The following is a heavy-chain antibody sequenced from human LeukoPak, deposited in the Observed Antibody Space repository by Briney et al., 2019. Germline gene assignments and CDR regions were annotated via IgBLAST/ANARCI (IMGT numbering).Heavy chain of an antibody. CDR2: INQDGSEM. CDR1: GFTFSRYW. V-gene: IGHV3-7*03. J-gene: IGHJ3*02. D-gene: IGHD3-22*01. Sequence: GGSLRLSCVASGFTFSRYWMSWVRQAPGKGLEWVANINQDGSEMYFMDSVGGRFTVSRDNAKNSLYLQMNSLRADDTAVYYCARSTQIYDISGSDAFDIWGQGTMVTVSS. CDR3: ARSTQIYDISGSDAFDI.